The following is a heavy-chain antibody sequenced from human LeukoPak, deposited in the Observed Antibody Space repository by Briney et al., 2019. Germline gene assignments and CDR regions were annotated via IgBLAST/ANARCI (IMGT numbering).Heavy chain of an antibody. V-gene: IGHV3-11*01. Sequence: GGSLRLSCAASGFTFSDYYMSWIRQAPGKGLEWVSYISSSGSTIYYADSVKGRFTISRDNAKNSLYLQMNSLRAEDTAVYYCAGSDSSSWYDYWGQGTLVTVSS. CDR2: ISSSGSTI. D-gene: IGHD6-13*01. CDR3: AGSDSSSWYDY. CDR1: GFTFSDYY. J-gene: IGHJ4*02.